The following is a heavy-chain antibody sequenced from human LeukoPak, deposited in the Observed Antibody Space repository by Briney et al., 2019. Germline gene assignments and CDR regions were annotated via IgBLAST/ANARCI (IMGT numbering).Heavy chain of an antibody. CDR2: ISAYNGNT. Sequence: GASVKVSCKASGYTFTSYGISWVRQAPGQGLEWMGWISAYNGNTNYAQKLQGRVTVTTDTSTGTAYMELRSLRSDDTAVYYCVREGSGRPFDYWGEGTLVTVSS. CDR1: GYTFTSYG. J-gene: IGHJ4*02. V-gene: IGHV1-18*04. D-gene: IGHD6-19*01. CDR3: VREGSGRPFDY.